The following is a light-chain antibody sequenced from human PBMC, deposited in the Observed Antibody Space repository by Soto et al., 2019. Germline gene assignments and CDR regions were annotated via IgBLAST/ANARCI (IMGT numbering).Light chain of an antibody. CDR1: QSVSSN. CDR2: DAS. V-gene: IGKV3D-15*03. CDR3: QQYNNWTPLT. Sequence: EIVMTQSPATLSVSLGERVTLSCRASQSVSSNLAWYQQKPGQAPRLLIYDASIRATGIPARFSCSGSGTELTLTISIRRSEDFAVYYCQQYNNWTPLTFGGGTKVEIK. J-gene: IGKJ4*01.